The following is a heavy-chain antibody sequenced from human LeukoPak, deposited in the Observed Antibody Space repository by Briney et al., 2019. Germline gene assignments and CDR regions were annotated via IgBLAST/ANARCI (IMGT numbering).Heavy chain of an antibody. D-gene: IGHD5-24*01. CDR3: ARKMATISRNFDY. J-gene: IGHJ4*02. CDR1: GFTFSSYS. V-gene: IGHV3-21*01. CDR2: ISSSSSYI. Sequence: GGSLRLSYAASGFTFSSYSMNWVRQAPGKGLEWVSSISSSSSYIYYADSVKGRFTISRDNAKNSLYLQMNSLRAEDTAVYYCARKMATISRNFDYWGQGTLVTVSS.